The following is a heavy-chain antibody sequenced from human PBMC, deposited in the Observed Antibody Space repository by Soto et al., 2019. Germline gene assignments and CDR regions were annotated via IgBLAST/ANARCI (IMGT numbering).Heavy chain of an antibody. CDR2: IIPIFGRA. CDR3: ARDSNLRYFAGSFDY. CDR1: GGTISSYA. Sequence: PAEVTCKDCGGTISSYASSLVRQAPGQGLEWMGGIIPIFGRANYAQKFQGRVTITADESTSTAYMELSSLRSEDTAVYYCARDSNLRYFAGSFDYWGQGTLVTVSS. D-gene: IGHD3-9*01. J-gene: IGHJ4*02. V-gene: IGHV1-69*13.